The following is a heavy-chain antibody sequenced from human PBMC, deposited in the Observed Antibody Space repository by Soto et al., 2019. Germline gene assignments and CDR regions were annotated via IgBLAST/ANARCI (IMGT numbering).Heavy chain of an antibody. V-gene: IGHV2-5*01. CDR3: AHLVWPQASDYFDY. CDR2: IYWKDDK. Sequence: QITLQESGPPLVKPTQTLTLTCTFSGFSLSTSGVGVGWFRQPPGKALEWLTLIYWKDDKRYSPSLKSRLTITKDTSKNQVVLTLTNMDPVDTATYFCAHLVWPQASDYFDYWGQGILVTVSS. D-gene: IGHD1-26*01. J-gene: IGHJ4*02. CDR1: GFSLSTSGVG.